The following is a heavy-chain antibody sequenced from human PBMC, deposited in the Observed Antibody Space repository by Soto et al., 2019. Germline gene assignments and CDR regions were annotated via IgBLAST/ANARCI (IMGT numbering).Heavy chain of an antibody. V-gene: IGHV3-49*03. J-gene: IGHJ6*02. CDR2: IRSKAYGGTT. CDR1: GFTFGDHA. Sequence: GGSLRLSCIGSGFTFGDHAMSWFRQAPGKGLEWVGFIRSKAYGGTTEYAASVKGRFTISRDDSNSIAYLQMNSLKTEDTAVYYCQYQLLTYYYGMDVWGQGTTVTGSS. D-gene: IGHD2-2*01. CDR3: QYQLLTYYYGMDV.